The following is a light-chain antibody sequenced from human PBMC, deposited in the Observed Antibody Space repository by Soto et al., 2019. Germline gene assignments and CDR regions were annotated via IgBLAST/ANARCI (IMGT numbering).Light chain of an antibody. V-gene: IGKV1-5*01. Sequence: DIQMTQSPSTLSASVGDRVTITCRASQSVSRWLAWYHRRPGKAPKLLITDASTLQAGVPPRFRGSGAGTDFSFTISRLQPEDFGEYYCQQYENVPTFGQGTKVEIK. CDR3: QQYENVPT. CDR1: QSVSRW. CDR2: DAS. J-gene: IGKJ2*01.